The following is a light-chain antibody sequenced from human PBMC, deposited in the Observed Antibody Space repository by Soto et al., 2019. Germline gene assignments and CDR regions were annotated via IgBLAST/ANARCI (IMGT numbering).Light chain of an antibody. J-gene: IGKJ1*01. CDR2: GAS. V-gene: IGKV3-20*01. CDR3: QQYGNPLPWA. CDR1: QSVSSSY. Sequence: EILLMQVLATSSLTPRERATLSCEASQSVSSSYLGWYPQNPGQAPRLLIHGASSRDTGIPDCFSGSGSGTDFTLTISRLQPEGFAGYYCQQYGNPLPWAVGQGTQGDIK.